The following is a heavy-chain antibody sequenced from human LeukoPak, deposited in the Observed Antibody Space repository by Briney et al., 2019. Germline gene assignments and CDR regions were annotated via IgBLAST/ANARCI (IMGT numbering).Heavy chain of an antibody. CDR2: ISGSGGST. D-gene: IGHD3-10*01. V-gene: IGHV3-23*01. CDR3: ARDPTGRWAFDM. J-gene: IGHJ3*02. Sequence: GGSLRLSFAASGFPFSSYAMSWVRQAPGKGLEWVSAISGSGGSTYYPDSVKGRFTISRDNAKNSLYLQMNSLRDEDTAVYHCARDPTGRWAFDMGGEGTMVTVSS. CDR1: GFPFSSYA.